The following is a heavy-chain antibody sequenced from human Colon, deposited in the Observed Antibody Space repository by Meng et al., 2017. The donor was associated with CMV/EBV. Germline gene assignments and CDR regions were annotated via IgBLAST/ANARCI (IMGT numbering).Heavy chain of an antibody. CDR1: GYSFISYG. J-gene: IGHJ6*02. V-gene: IGHV1-18*01. CDR2: INGYNGDT. Sequence: ASVKVSCKASGYSFISYGIGWVRQAPGQGLEWMGWINGYNGDTIYAQNLQGRVTMTTDTPTSTAYMEVRSLRSDDTAVYYCAKDQGDYDFWSGWGPPDGMDVWGQGTTVTVSS. D-gene: IGHD3-3*01. CDR3: AKDQGDYDFWSGWGPPDGMDV.